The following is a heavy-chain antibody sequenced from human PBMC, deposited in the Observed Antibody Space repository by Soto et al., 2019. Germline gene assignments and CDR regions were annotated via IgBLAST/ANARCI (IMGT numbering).Heavy chain of an antibody. CDR2: INPSGGST. CDR1: GYTFTSYY. V-gene: IGHV1-46*01. J-gene: IGHJ3*02. Sequence: GASVKVSCKASGYTFTSYYMHWVRQAPGQGLEWMGIINPSGGSTSYAQKFQGRVTMTRDTSTSAVYMELSSLRSEDTAVYYCATGAPSGAFDIWGQGTMVTVSS. CDR3: ATGAPSGAFDI.